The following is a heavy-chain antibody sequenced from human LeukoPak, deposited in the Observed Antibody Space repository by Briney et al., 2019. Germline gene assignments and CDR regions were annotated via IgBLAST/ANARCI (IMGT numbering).Heavy chain of an antibody. CDR2: ISGSGGST. CDR3: AKDILIAAAGRYYYYYGMDV. Sequence: GGSLRLSCAASGFTFSSYAMSWVRQAPGKGLEWVSAISGSGGSTYYADSVKGRFTISRDNSKNTLYLQTNSLRAEDTAVYYCAKDILIAAAGRYYYYYGMDVWGQGTTVTVSS. J-gene: IGHJ6*02. D-gene: IGHD6-13*01. CDR1: GFTFSSYA. V-gene: IGHV3-23*01.